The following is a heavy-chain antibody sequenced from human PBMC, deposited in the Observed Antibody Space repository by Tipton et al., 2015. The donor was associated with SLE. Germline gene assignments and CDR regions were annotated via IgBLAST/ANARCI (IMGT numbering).Heavy chain of an antibody. CDR3: ARDLFGSGGAFDI. CDR1: GFIFNNYW. D-gene: IGHD3-10*01. V-gene: IGHV3-74*01. CDR2: SNSDGSTT. Sequence: SLRLSCAASGFIFNNYWMNWVRQVPGKGLVWVSRSNSDGSTTDYGDSVKGRFTISRDSAKNMLYLQMNSLRAEDTAVYYCARDLFGSGGAFDIWGQGTMVTVSS. J-gene: IGHJ3*02.